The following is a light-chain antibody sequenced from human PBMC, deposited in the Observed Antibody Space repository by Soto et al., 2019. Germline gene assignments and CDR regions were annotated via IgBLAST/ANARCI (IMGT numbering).Light chain of an antibody. Sequence: EIVMTQSPATLSVSPGEGATLSCRASQSVGSDLAWYQQKPGRPPRLLIYGASTRATGIPARFSGGGSGTDFTLTISSLQSEDFAVYYCQQHNNWPPYTFGQGTKLEIK. CDR3: QQHNNWPPYT. J-gene: IGKJ2*01. V-gene: IGKV3-15*01. CDR2: GAS. CDR1: QSVGSD.